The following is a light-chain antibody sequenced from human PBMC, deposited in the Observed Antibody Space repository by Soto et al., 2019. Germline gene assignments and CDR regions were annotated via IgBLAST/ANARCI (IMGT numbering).Light chain of an antibody. CDR1: QSVSSN. V-gene: IGKV3-15*01. Sequence: EIVMTQSPATLSVSPGERATLSCRASQSVSSNLAWYQQKPGQAPRLLIYGASTRATGIPARFSGSGSGTDFTLTISSLQSEDFAVYYCQHYNNWPLTFGQGTKVDIK. CDR2: GAS. J-gene: IGKJ1*01. CDR3: QHYNNWPLT.